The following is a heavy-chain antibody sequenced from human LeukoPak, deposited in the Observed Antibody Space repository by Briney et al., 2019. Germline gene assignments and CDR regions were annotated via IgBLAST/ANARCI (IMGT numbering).Heavy chain of an antibody. CDR2: IYYSGST. J-gene: IGHJ4*02. CDR1: DGSISSRSYY. V-gene: IGHV4-31*03. CDR3: ARVDCSGGSCYFDY. D-gene: IGHD2-15*01. Sequence: SETLSLTCTVSDGSISSRSYYWGWIRQPPGKGLEWIGYIYYSGSTYYSPSLQSRVTISVDTSKNQFSLKLSSVTAADTAVYYCARVDCSGGSCYFDYWGQGTLVTVSS.